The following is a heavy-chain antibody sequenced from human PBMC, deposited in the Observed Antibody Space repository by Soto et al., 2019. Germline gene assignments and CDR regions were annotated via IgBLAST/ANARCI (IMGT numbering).Heavy chain of an antibody. J-gene: IGHJ3*02. V-gene: IGHV3-23*01. CDR1: GFTFSSYA. D-gene: IGHD6-19*01. CDR2: ISGSGNSP. Sequence: GGSLRLSCAASGFTFSSYAMSWVRQAPGKGLEWVSAISGSGNSPYYADSVRGRFTISRDNSKNTLYLQMNSLRAEDTAVYYCARALGPPLIAVASKPFDIWGQGTMVTVSS. CDR3: ARALGPPLIAVASKPFDI.